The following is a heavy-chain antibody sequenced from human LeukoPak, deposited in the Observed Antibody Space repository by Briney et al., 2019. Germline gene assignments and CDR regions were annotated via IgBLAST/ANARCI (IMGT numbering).Heavy chain of an antibody. V-gene: IGHV3-30*18. Sequence: GGSLRLSCAASGFTFSAFVMHWVRQAPGKGLEWVAVISSDGTNKYYTDSVKGRFTISRDNSKNTLYMQMNSLRAEDTAVYSCAKSRLYSSGSADYWGQGTLVTVSS. CDR3: AKSRLYSSGSADY. D-gene: IGHD6-19*01. J-gene: IGHJ4*02. CDR2: ISSDGTNK. CDR1: GFTFSAFV.